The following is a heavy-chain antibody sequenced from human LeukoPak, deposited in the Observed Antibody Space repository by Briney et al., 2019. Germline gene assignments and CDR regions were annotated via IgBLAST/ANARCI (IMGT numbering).Heavy chain of an antibody. CDR1: GGPFIDYS. CDR3: VRSVYDYDWFYP. CDR2: IIPLLDQT. D-gene: IGHD5/OR15-5a*01. J-gene: IGHJ5*02. V-gene: IGHV1-69*02. Sequence: SVRVSCKASGGPFIDYSVGWVRQAPGQGLESMGRIIPLLDQTNYVQKFQGRVTFSADKSTTTTYMELSGLKSDDTAVYYCVRSVYDYDWFYPSGPGKPFTVSS.